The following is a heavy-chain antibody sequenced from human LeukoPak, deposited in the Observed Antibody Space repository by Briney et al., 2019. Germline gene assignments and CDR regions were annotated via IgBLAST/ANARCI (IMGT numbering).Heavy chain of an antibody. J-gene: IGHJ5*02. V-gene: IGHV3-11*06. CDR2: ISSSSSYT. CDR3: ARDVRYYGSGSYYNWFDP. CDR1: GFTFSDYY. D-gene: IGHD3-10*01. Sequence: PGGSLRLSCAASGFTFSDYYMSWIRQAPGKGLEWVSYISSSSSYTNYADSVKGRFTISRDNAKNSLYLQMNSLRAEDTAVYCCARDVRYYGSGSYYNWFDPWGQGTLVTVSS.